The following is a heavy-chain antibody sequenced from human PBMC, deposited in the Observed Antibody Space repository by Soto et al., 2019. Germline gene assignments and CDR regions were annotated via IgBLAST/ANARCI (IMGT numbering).Heavy chain of an antibody. D-gene: IGHD3-3*01. CDR1: AGSISNYF. CDR2: IDNSGST. V-gene: IGHV4-4*07. Sequence: PSETLSLTCTASAGSISNYFCNWIRQPGGKGLEWIGRIDNSGSTNYNPSLKSRVTMSSDTSRNQFSLKLNSVTAADTAVYYCARGGQDFWSGPFDYWGQGALVTVSS. J-gene: IGHJ4*02. CDR3: ARGGQDFWSGPFDY.